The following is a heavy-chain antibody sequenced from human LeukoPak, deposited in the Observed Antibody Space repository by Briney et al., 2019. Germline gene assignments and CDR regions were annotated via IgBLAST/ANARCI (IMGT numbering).Heavy chain of an antibody. J-gene: IGHJ5*02. CDR3: AGGYNWFDP. CDR2: IYYSGST. Sequence: SETLSLTCTVSGGSISSYYWSWIRQPPGKGLEWIGYIYYSGSTNYNPSLKSRVTISVDTSKNQFSLKRSSVTAADTAVYYCAGGYNWFDPWGQGTLVTVSS. CDR1: GGSISSYY. D-gene: IGHD2-15*01. V-gene: IGHV4-59*08.